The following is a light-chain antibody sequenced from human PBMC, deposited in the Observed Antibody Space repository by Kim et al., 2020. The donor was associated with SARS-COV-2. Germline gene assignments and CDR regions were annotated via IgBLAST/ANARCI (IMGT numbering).Light chain of an antibody. CDR3: QQFLSTPVT. CDR1: QSVLYSSNNKNY. Sequence: RATIKCKSSQSVLYSSNNKNYVAWYQQKPGQPPRLLIYLTSTRDSGVPDRFSGSGSGTDFTLTSSSLQAEDVAVYYCQQFLSTPVTFGQGTKVEI. CDR2: LTS. J-gene: IGKJ1*01. V-gene: IGKV4-1*01.